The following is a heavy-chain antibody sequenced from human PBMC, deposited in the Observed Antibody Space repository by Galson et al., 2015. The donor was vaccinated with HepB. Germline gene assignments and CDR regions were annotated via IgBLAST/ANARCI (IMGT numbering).Heavy chain of an antibody. Sequence: SVKVSCKASGGTFSSYAISWVRQAPGQGLEWMGGIIPVFGTANYAQKFQGRVTITADESTSTAYMELSSLRSEDTAVYYCARDSVGYSSSWVGWGQGTLVTVSS. D-gene: IGHD6-13*01. V-gene: IGHV1-69*13. J-gene: IGHJ4*02. CDR3: ARDSVGYSSSWVG. CDR2: IIPVFGTA. CDR1: GGTFSSYA.